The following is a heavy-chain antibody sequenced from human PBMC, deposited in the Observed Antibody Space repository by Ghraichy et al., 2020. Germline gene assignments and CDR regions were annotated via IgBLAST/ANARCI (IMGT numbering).Heavy chain of an antibody. CDR1: GYTFTAYA. D-gene: IGHD1-14*01. CDR2: ISPYNGNT. CDR3: ARGGISRFSGQNDY. V-gene: IGHV1-18*01. J-gene: IGHJ4*02. Sequence: ASVKVSCKASGYTFTAYAVSWVRQAPGHGLEWMGWISPYNGNTKYTQKFQGRVTVTTDTSTSTAYMELRSLRSDDTAVYYCARGGISRFSGQNDYWGQGTLVTVSS.